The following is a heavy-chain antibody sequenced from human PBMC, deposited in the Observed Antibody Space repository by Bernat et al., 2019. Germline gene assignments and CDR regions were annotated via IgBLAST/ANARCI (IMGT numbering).Heavy chain of an antibody. Sequence: QLQLQESDPGLVKPSETLSLTCTVSGGSISSSSYYWGWIRQPPGKGLEWIGSIYYSGSTYYNPSLKSRVTISVDTSKNQFSLKLSSVTAADTAVYYCARGGDIVVVPALPGNWFDPWGQGTLVTVSS. D-gene: IGHD2-2*01. J-gene: IGHJ5*02. CDR2: IYYSGST. CDR1: GGSISSSSYY. V-gene: IGHV4-39*01. CDR3: ARGGDIVVVPALPGNWFDP.